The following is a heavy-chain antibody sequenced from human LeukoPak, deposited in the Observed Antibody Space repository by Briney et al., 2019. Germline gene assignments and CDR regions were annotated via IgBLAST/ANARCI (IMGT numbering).Heavy chain of an antibody. Sequence: GGSLRLSCAASGFTFSSYAMSWVRQAPGKGLEWVGRIKSKTDGGTTDYAAPVKGRFTISRDDSKNTLYLQMNSLKTEDTAVYYCTTIGVVVAATPTDYWGQGTLVTVSS. CDR3: TTIGVVVAATPTDY. D-gene: IGHD2-15*01. CDR2: IKSKTDGGTT. CDR1: GFTFSSYA. V-gene: IGHV3-15*01. J-gene: IGHJ4*02.